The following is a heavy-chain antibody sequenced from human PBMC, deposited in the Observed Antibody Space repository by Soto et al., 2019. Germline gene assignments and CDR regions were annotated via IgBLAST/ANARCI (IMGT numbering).Heavy chain of an antibody. CDR3: ARGAMANFDY. CDR2: LIAMLGTP. Sequence: ASVKVSCKASGGTFGSHGIAWVRQAPGQGLEWMGGLIAMLGTPTYARKVQGRATITADESLTSSYLELRSLRSEDTAVYFCARGAMANFDYWGQGTVVTVSS. J-gene: IGHJ4*02. V-gene: IGHV1-69*13. CDR1: GGTFGSHG. D-gene: IGHD5-18*01.